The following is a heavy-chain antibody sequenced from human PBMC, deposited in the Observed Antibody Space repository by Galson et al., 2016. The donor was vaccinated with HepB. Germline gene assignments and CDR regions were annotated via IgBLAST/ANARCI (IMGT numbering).Heavy chain of an antibody. CDR1: GDSISDNPYY. CDR2: IYYTGSI. Sequence: ETLSLPCTVSGDSISDNPYYWSWIRQPPGQALEWLGTIYYTGSISYNPSLKSRVTIFVDTSRNQFSLRLRSVTADDTAVYFCARHSPPTFSCDYAIHFWGQGKLVTVSS. CDR3: ARHSPPTFSCDYAIHF. D-gene: IGHD2/OR15-2a*01. V-gene: IGHV4-39*01. J-gene: IGHJ4*02.